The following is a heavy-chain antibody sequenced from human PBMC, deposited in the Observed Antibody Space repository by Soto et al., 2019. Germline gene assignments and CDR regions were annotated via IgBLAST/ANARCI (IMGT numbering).Heavy chain of an antibody. Sequence: GGSLRLSCAASGFTVSSKYMSWVRQAPGKGLEWVSIIWSAGLIYYADSVRGRFAISRDISKNILYLEMTSLRADDTAVYYCAREAPMDVWGQGTTVTVSS. CDR1: GFTVSSKY. CDR3: AREAPMDV. J-gene: IGHJ6*02. CDR2: IWSAGLI. V-gene: IGHV3-53*01.